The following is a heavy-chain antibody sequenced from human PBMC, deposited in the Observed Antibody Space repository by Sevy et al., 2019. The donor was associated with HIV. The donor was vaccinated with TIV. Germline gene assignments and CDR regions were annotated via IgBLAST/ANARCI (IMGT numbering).Heavy chain of an antibody. V-gene: IGHV1-18*01. Sequence: ASVKVSCKASGYTFTSYGICWVRQAPGQGLQWMGWISAYNGNTNYAQNLQGRVTMTTDTSTSTAYMELRSLRSDDTAVYYCARGENTMARGGGPLDYWGQGTLVTVSS. D-gene: IGHD3-10*01. CDR3: ARGENTMARGGGPLDY. CDR1: GYTFTSYG. J-gene: IGHJ4*02. CDR2: ISAYNGNT.